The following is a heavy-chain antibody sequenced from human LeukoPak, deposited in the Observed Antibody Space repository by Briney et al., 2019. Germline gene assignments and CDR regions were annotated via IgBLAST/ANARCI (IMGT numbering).Heavy chain of an antibody. CDR2: ISSASVTI. J-gene: IGHJ4*02. CDR1: GFAFSSYT. CDR3: ARVYDFWSGYYFDY. D-gene: IGHD3-3*01. Sequence: GGSLRLSCAASGFAFSSYTMNWVRQAPGKGLEWVSYISSASVTITYADSVKGRFTISRDNAKNSLYLQMNSLRAEDTAVYYCARVYDFWSGYYFDYWGQGTLVTVSS. V-gene: IGHV3-48*01.